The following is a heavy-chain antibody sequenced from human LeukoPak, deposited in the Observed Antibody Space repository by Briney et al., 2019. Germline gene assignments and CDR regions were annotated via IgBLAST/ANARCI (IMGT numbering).Heavy chain of an antibody. Sequence: SETLSLTCAVYGGSLSGHYWSWIRRPPGKGLEWIGEINHSGSTNYNPSLKSRVTISVDTSKNQFSLKLSSVTAADTAVYYCATGQTYPYYYYMDVWGKGTTVTVSS. CDR1: GGSLSGHY. V-gene: IGHV4-34*01. D-gene: IGHD2-21*01. CDR2: INHSGST. CDR3: ATGQTYPYYYYMDV. J-gene: IGHJ6*03.